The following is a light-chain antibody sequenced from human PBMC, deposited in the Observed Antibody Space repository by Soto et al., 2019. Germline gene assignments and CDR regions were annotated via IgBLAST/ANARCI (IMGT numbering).Light chain of an antibody. V-gene: IGLV1-47*02. CDR2: TSN. J-gene: IGLJ2*01. CDR3: AAWDDSLSGPV. Sequence: QSVLTQPPSASGTPGQRGTISCSGSSSNIGSNSVCWYQQLPGTAPKLLIYTSNQRPSGVPDRFSGSKSGTSASLAISGLRSEDEADYYCAAWDDSLSGPVFGGGTKLTVL. CDR1: SSNIGSNS.